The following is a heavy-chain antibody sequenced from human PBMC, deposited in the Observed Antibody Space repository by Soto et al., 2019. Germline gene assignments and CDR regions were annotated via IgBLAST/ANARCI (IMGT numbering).Heavy chain of an antibody. V-gene: IGHV4-34*01. CDR3: VLFVEPAALSDS. CDR2: LSHTGNT. Sequence: PSETLSLTCAVYGGSFSEYYWNWIRQPPGMGLEWIGDLSHTGNTKYDPSLKSRLTISLDTSKRQFSLKLRSVTAADTAMYYCVLFVEPAALSDSWAQGTLVTVSS. D-gene: IGHD2-2*01. CDR1: GGSFSEYY. J-gene: IGHJ4*02.